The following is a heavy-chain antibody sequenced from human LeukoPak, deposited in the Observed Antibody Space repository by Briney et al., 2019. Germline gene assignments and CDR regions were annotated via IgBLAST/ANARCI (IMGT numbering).Heavy chain of an antibody. Sequence: GASVKVSCKVSGYTFTELAMHWVRQAPGKGLEWMGSFDPEDGERIYAQKLQGRLIMTEDISTDTAYLELSSLRSDDTAVYYCAPRNVYKGYFDNWGQGTPVTVSS. D-gene: IGHD5-24*01. CDR3: APRNVYKGYFDN. CDR2: FDPEDGER. V-gene: IGHV1-24*01. CDR1: GYTFTELA. J-gene: IGHJ4*02.